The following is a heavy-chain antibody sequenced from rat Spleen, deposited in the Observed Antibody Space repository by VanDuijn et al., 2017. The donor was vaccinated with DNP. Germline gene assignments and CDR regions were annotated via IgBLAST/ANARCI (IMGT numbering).Heavy chain of an antibody. J-gene: IGHJ3*01. CDR2: INPSGGSS. CDR3: ARHEDSSSYIYGFPY. V-gene: IGHV5-46*01. CDR1: GFTFTSFP. D-gene: IGHD1-2*01. Sequence: EVHLVESGGGSVQPGRSMKLSCAASGFTFTSFPMAWVRQTPTKGLEWVATINPSGGSSYYRDSVKGRFTISRDNAKNTQYLQMDSLRSEDTATYYCARHEDSSSYIYGFPYWGQGTLVTVFS.